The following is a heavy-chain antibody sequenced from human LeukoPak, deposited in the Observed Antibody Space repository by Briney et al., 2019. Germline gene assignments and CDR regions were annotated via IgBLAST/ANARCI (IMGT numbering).Heavy chain of an antibody. CDR1: GFTFSSYG. CDR3: AKDRRSSSGIETFFDY. D-gene: IGHD6-6*01. CDR2: IRYDGSNK. J-gene: IGHJ4*02. V-gene: IGHV3-30*02. Sequence: SGGSLRLSCAASGFTFSSYGMHWVRQAPGKGLEWVAFIRYDGSNKYYADSVKGRFTISRDNSKNTLYLQMNSLRAEDTAVYYCAKDRRSSSGIETFFDYWGQGTLVTVSS.